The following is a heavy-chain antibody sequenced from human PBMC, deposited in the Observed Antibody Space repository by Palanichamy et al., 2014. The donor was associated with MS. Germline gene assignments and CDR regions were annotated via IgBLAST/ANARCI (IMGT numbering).Heavy chain of an antibody. V-gene: IGHV1-3*01. Sequence: QVQLVQSGAEVKKPGASVKVSCEASGHTFTAYTTHWVRQAPGQRLEWMGWINAGNGNTKFSQKFQGRVTITRDTSASTAYMELSSLRSEDTAVYYCATTQELRYFDWFPDYWGQGTLVTVSS. CDR3: ATTQELRYFDWFPDY. CDR2: INAGNGNT. CDR1: GHTFTAYT. D-gene: IGHD3-9*01. J-gene: IGHJ4*02.